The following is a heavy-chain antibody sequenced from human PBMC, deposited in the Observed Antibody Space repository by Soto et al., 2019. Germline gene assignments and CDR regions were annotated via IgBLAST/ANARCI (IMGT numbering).Heavy chain of an antibody. J-gene: IGHJ6*02. D-gene: IGHD6-13*01. CDR1: GGTFSSYA. V-gene: IGHV1-69*13. CDR2: IIPIFGTA. Sequence: SVKVSCKASGGTFSSYAISWVRQAPGQGLEWMGGIIPIFGTANYAQKFQGRVTITADESTSTAYMELSSLRSEDTAVYYCARKRELVAAAGTPYYYGMDVWGQGTTVTVS. CDR3: ARKRELVAAAGTPYYYGMDV.